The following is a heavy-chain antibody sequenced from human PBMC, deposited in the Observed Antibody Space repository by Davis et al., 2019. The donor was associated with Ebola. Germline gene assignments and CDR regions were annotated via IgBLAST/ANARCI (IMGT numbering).Heavy chain of an antibody. D-gene: IGHD3-16*01. V-gene: IGHV4-59*12. CDR1: GGSISSYY. CDR2: IYYSGST. Sequence: SETLSPTCTVPGGSISSYYWSWIRQPPGKGLEWIGYIYYSGSTNYNPSLKSRVTISVDTSKNQFSLKLNSVTAADTAIYYCARAVITGGQWGQGTLVTVSS. CDR3: ARAVITGGQ. J-gene: IGHJ4*02.